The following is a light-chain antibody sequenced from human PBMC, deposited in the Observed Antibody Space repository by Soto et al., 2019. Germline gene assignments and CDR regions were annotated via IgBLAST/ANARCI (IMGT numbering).Light chain of an antibody. V-gene: IGKV3-15*01. CDR1: QSVSSK. CDR3: QQYYNWPLEYT. J-gene: IGKJ2*01. CDR2: TAS. Sequence: EIVMTQSPGTLSVSPGERVTLSCRASQSVSSKVAWYQQKPGQAPRLLIFTASLRATGVPARFSGSGSGTEFNLTISSRQSEDFAFYWCQQYYNWPLEYTFGQGTKLEI.